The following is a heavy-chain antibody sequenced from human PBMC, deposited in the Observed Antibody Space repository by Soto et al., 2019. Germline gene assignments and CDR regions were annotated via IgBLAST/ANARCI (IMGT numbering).Heavy chain of an antibody. V-gene: IGHV4-39*01. CDR1: GGSISSSSYY. Sequence: QLQLQESGPGLVKPSETLSLTCTVSGGSISSSSYYWGWIRQPPGKGLEWIGSIYYSGSTYYNPSLKSRVTISVDTSKNQFSLKLSSVTAADTAVYYCARPIPPDYTWGDAFDIWGQGTMVTVSS. D-gene: IGHD3-16*01. CDR2: IYYSGST. J-gene: IGHJ3*02. CDR3: ARPIPPDYTWGDAFDI.